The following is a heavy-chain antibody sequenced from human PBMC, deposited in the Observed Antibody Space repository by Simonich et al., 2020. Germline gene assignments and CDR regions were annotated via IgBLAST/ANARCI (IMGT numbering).Heavy chain of an antibody. CDR2: INHSGST. CDR3: ARRANWNWYFDL. D-gene: IGHD1-1*01. CDR1: GGSFSGYY. V-gene: IGHV4-34*01. Sequence: QVQLQQWGAGLLKPSETLSLTFAFYGGSFSGYYWSWIRQPPGKGLEWIGEINHSGSTNYNPPLKSRVTISVDTSKNQFSLKLSSVTAADTAVYYCARRANWNWYFDLWGRGTLVTVSS. J-gene: IGHJ2*01.